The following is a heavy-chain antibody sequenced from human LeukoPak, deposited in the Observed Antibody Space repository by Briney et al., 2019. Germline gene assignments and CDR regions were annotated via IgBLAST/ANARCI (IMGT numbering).Heavy chain of an antibody. CDR2: IRTSGSIT. Sequence: GGSLRLSCAASGFTFSDYDMSWSRQAPGKGPEWVSYIRTSGSITYYADSVKGRFTISRDNAKNSLYLQMNSLRAEDTAFYYCARDPAFDYWGQGTLVTVSS. J-gene: IGHJ4*02. CDR1: GFTFSDYD. V-gene: IGHV3-11*01. CDR3: ARDPAFDY. D-gene: IGHD2-2*01.